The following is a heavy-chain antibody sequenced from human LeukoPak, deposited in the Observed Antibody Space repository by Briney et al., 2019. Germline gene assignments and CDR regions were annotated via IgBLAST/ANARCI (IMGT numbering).Heavy chain of an antibody. J-gene: IGHJ4*02. CDR2: ISSSGSTI. CDR3: ARDLFPDAVTTRLEFDY. D-gene: IGHD4-17*01. CDR1: GFTFSDYY. Sequence: GGSLRLSCAASGFTFSDYYMSWIRQAPGKGLEWVSYISSSGSTIYYADSVKGRFTISRDNAKNSLYLQMNSLRAEDTAVYYCARDLFPDAVTTRLEFDYWGQGTLATVSS. V-gene: IGHV3-11*01.